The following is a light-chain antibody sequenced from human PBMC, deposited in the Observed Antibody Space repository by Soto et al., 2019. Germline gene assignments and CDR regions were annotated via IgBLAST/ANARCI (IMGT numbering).Light chain of an antibody. CDR1: QSVLYSAKNKNF. CDR3: QQHYTNPIT. J-gene: IGKJ5*01. CDR2: WAS. V-gene: IGKV4-1*01. Sequence: TFMIHAADSWPAPLAANTTIHCKSSQSVLYSAKNKNFLTWYQQKPGQPPKLLIYWASTRESGVPDRFTGSGSGTDFTLTINSLQAEDVAVYYCQQHYTNPITLGPGTRLEIK.